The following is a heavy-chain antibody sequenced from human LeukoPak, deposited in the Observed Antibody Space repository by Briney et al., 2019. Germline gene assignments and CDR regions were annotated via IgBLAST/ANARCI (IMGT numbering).Heavy chain of an antibody. D-gene: IGHD6-13*01. CDR2: ISYSSSTI. CDR1: GFTFSSYS. J-gene: IGHJ4*02. V-gene: IGHV3-48*01. Sequence: GGSLRLSCAASGFTFSSYSMNWVRQAPGKGLEWVSYISYSSSTIYYADSVKGRFTISRDNSKNTLFLQMNSLRAEDTAVYYCAKDRAQQLVLDFWGQGTLVTVSS. CDR3: AKDRAQQLVLDF.